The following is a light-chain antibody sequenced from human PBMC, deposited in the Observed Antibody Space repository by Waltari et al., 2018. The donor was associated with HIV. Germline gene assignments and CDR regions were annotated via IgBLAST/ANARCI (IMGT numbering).Light chain of an antibody. CDR3: QSYDASNQWV. V-gene: IGLV6-57*01. CDR1: SGSIATNY. CDR2: DDN. J-gene: IGLJ3*02. Sequence: NFMLTQPHSVSESPGKTVTISCTRSSGSIATNYVQWYQQRPCSSPTIVIYDDNQRPSGVPNRFSGSIDSSSNSASLTISGLKTEDEADYYCQSYDASNQWVFGGGTKLTVL.